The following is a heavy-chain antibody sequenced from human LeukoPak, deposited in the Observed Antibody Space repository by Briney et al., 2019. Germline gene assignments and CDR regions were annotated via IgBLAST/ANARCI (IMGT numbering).Heavy chain of an antibody. CDR2: MNPNSGNT. CDR1: GYTFTSYD. Sequence: ASVKVSCKASGYTFTSYDINWVRQATGQGLEWVGWMNPNSGNTGYAQKFQGRVTMTRNTSISTAYMELSSLRSEDTAVYYCARGMLYYYDSSGYYYANDAFDIWGQGTMVTVSS. CDR3: ARGMLYYYDSSGYYYANDAFDI. J-gene: IGHJ3*02. D-gene: IGHD3-22*01. V-gene: IGHV1-8*01.